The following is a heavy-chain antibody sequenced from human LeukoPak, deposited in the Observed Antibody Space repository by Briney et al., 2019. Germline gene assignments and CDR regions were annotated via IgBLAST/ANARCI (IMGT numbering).Heavy chain of an antibody. V-gene: IGHV4-59*08. J-gene: IGHJ4*02. CDR2: IYYTGRT. CDR3: ARRNYYDSSGTLYHFDY. D-gene: IGHD3-22*01. CDR1: GGPISTYY. Sequence: KPSETLSLTCTVSGGPISTYYWSWIRQPPGKGLECLGNIYYTGRTNYNPSLKGRVTISVDTSKNQFSLKLSSVTAADTAVYYCARRNYYDSSGTLYHFDYWGQGTLVTASS.